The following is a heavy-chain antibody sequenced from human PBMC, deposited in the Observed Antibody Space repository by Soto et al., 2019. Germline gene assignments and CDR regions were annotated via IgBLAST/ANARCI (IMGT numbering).Heavy chain of an antibody. D-gene: IGHD5-12*01. V-gene: IGHV4-31*03. CDR3: ARGDSGYDSYYYYGMDV. CDR1: GGSISSGSYY. J-gene: IGHJ6*02. Sequence: PSETLSLTCTVSGGSISSGSYYWSWIRQHPGKGLEWIGGIYNSGNTYYNPSLKSRVSISVDTSKNQFSLKLSSVTAADTAVYYCARGDSGYDSYYYYGMDVWGQGTTVTVSS. CDR2: IYNSGNT.